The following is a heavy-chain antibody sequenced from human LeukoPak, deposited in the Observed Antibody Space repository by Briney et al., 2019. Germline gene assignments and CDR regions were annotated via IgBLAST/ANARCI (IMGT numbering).Heavy chain of an antibody. V-gene: IGHV3-21*01. CDR3: AREESGGS. CDR1: GFTFSSYS. J-gene: IGHJ4*02. D-gene: IGHD2-15*01. Sequence: GGSLRLSCAASGFTFSSYSMNLVRQAPGKGLEWVSSISSSNSYIYYADSVKGRFTISRDNAKNSLYLQMNSLRAEDTAVYYCAREESGGSWGQGTLVTVSS. CDR2: ISSSNSYI.